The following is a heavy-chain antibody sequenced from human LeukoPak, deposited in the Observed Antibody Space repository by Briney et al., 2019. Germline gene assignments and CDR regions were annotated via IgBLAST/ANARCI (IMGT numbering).Heavy chain of an antibody. Sequence: ASVKVSCKASGYIFTKYVMHWVRQAPGQRPEWMGWIKAGNGDTKYSQNFQDRLNITRDTSASTVYMELSSLTSEDTALYYCARDDCGDTCYPGGYWGQGTLVTVSS. J-gene: IGHJ4*02. D-gene: IGHD2-21*01. V-gene: IGHV1-3*01. CDR2: IKAGNGDT. CDR3: ARDDCGDTCYPGGY. CDR1: GYIFTKYV.